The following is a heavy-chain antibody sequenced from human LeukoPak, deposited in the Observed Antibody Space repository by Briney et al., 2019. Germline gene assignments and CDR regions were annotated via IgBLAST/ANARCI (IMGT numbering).Heavy chain of an antibody. CDR3: ATVRRSIFGVVNPPWFDP. D-gene: IGHD3-3*01. CDR1: GYTLTELS. J-gene: IGHJ5*02. CDR2: FDPEDGEA. Sequence: ASVKVSCKVSGYTLTELSMHWVRQAPGKGLEWMGGFDPEDGEAIYARKFQGRVTMTEDTSTDTAYMELSSLRAEDTAVYYCATVRRSIFGVVNPPWFDPWGQGTLVTVSS. V-gene: IGHV1-24*01.